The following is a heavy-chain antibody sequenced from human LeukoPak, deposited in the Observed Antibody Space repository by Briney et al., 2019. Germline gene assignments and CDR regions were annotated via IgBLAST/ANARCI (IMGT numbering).Heavy chain of an antibody. CDR3: AKEQEIVIIPAAPLGH. CDR1: GFTFSSYW. J-gene: IGHJ4*02. V-gene: IGHV3-30*18. CDR2: ISNDGSRK. Sequence: GGSLRLSCAASGFTFSSYWMSWVRQAPGKGLEWVAVISNDGSRKFYADSVKGRFTISRDNSKNTLYLQMNSLRAEDTAVYFCAKEQEIVIIPAAPLGHWGQGTLVTVSS. D-gene: IGHD2-2*01.